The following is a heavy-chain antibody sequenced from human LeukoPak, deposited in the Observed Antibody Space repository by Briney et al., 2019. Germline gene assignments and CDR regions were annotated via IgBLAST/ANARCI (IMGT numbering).Heavy chain of an antibody. CDR3: ATRNYFEY. Sequence: PGGSLRLSCAASGFTFSSYWMHWVRQAPGKGLVWVSRVNTDGSTPTYADSVKGRFTISRDNAKNTLYLQMNSLRAEDTAVYYCATRNYFEYWGQGTLVTVSS. CDR2: VNTDGSTP. J-gene: IGHJ4*02. V-gene: IGHV3-74*01. CDR1: GFTFSSYW.